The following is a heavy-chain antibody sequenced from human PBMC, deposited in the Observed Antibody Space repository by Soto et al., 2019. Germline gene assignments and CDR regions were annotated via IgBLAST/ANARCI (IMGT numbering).Heavy chain of an antibody. CDR3: ARLDDYGYTIDY. CDR1: GYSFTSHW. D-gene: IGHD5-12*01. Sequence: LKISCKGSGYSFTSHWIAWVRQMPGKGLEWMGIIYPGDSDTRYSPSFEGQVTMSGDKSISTAYVQWDSLKASDTAMYYCARLDDYGYTIDYWGQGSLVTVSS. V-gene: IGHV5-51*01. J-gene: IGHJ4*02. CDR2: IYPGDSDT.